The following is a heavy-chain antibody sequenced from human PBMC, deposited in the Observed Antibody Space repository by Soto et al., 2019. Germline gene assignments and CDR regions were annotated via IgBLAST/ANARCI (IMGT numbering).Heavy chain of an antibody. D-gene: IGHD5-18*01. CDR2: IYYSGST. Sequence: SETLSLTCTVSGGSISSSSYYWGWIRQPPGKGLEWIGSIYYSGSTYYNPSLKSRVTISVDTSKNQFSLKLSSVTAADTAVYYCARRVGYSYGSHFDYWGQGTLVTVSS. V-gene: IGHV4-39*01. CDR3: ARRVGYSYGSHFDY. CDR1: GGSISSSSYY. J-gene: IGHJ4*02.